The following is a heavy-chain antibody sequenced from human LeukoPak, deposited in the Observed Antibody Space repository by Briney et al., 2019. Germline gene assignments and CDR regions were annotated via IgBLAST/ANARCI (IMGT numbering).Heavy chain of an antibody. V-gene: IGHV3-30-3*01. CDR3: AREWVMDIVVVPAAIGIGYYFDY. CDR2: ISYDGSNK. Sequence: GGSLRLSCAASGFTFSSYAMHWVRQAPGKGLEWVAVISYDGSNKYYADSVKGRFTISRDNSKNTLYLQMNSLRAEDTAVYYCAREWVMDIVVVPAAIGIGYYFDYWGQGTLVTVSS. CDR1: GFTFSSYA. J-gene: IGHJ4*02. D-gene: IGHD2-2*02.